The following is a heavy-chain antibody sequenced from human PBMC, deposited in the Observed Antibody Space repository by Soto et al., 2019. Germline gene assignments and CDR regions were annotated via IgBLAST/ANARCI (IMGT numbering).Heavy chain of an antibody. CDR2: IYYSGST. V-gene: IGHV4-31*03. CDR3: ARDRGQGSEFDP. Sequence: QVQRQESGPGLVKPSQTLSLTCTVSGGSISSGGYYWSWIRQHPGKGLEWIGYIYYSGSTYYNPSLKSRVTISVDTSKNQFSLKLSSVTAADTAVCYCARDRGQGSEFDPWGQGTLVTVSS. CDR1: GGSISSGGYY. J-gene: IGHJ5*02. D-gene: IGHD3-10*01.